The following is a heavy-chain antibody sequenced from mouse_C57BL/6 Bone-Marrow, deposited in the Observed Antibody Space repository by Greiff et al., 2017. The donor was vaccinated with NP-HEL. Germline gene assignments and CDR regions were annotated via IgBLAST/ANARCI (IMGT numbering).Heavy chain of an antibody. J-gene: IGHJ2*01. CDR1: GFTFTDYY. Sequence: EVKLMESGGGLVQPGGSLSLSCAASGFTFTDYYMSWVRQPPGKALEWLGFIRNKANGYTTEYSASVKGRFTISRDNSQSILYLQMNALRAEDSATYYCASLGSSFDYWGQGTTLTVSS. V-gene: IGHV7-3*01. CDR3: ASLGSSFDY. CDR2: IRNKANGYTT. D-gene: IGHD1-1*01.